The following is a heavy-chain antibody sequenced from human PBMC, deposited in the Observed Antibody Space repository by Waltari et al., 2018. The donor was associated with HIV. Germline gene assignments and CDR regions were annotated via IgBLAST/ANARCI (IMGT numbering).Heavy chain of an antibody. J-gene: IGHJ4*02. CDR1: GFIFSAAA. Sequence: EVQLVESGGGLVQPGESLKLSCAASGFIFSAAAMHWVRQAPGEGLGWGGRIRTKANNYATAYGASVKGRFTISRDDSSNTTFLQMNSLKIDDTAVYYCTVSSQIEYKYWGQGTLVTVSS. CDR2: IRTKANNYAT. V-gene: IGHV3-73*01. CDR3: TVSSQIEYKY. D-gene: IGHD1-20*01.